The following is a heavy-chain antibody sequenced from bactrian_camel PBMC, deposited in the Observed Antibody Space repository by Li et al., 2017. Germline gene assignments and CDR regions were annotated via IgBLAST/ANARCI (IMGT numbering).Heavy chain of an antibody. CDR3: ATGSYDGGWYALNY. Sequence: HVQLVESGGGSAQSGGTLKLSCVISGYTYNTYCMGWFRQSPEKEREGVAGMDSDGRPVHLNAVKGRFTVSRDNAKNLLYLQMNSLKTEDTGVYYCATGSYDGGWYALNYWGQGTQVTVS. J-gene: IGHJ4*01. CDR2: MDSDGRP. V-gene: IGHV3S9*01. D-gene: IGHD6*01. CDR1: GYTYNTYC.